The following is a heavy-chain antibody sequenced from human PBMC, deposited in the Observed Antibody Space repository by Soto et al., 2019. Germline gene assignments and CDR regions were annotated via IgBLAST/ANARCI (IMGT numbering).Heavy chain of an antibody. CDR2: IYYSGST. CDR3: ARDNGVSPTGSFDY. D-gene: IGHD1-1*01. J-gene: IGHJ4*02. Sequence: PSETLSLTCTVSGGSISSGDYYWSWIRQPPGKGLEWIGYIYYSGSTYYNPSLKSRVTISVDTSKNQFSLKLSSVTAADTAVYYSARDNGVSPTGSFDYWGQGTLVTVYS. V-gene: IGHV4-30-4*01. CDR1: GGSISSGDYY.